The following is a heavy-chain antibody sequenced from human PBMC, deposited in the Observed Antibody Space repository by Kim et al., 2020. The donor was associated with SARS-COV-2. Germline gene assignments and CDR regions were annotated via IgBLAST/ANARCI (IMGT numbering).Heavy chain of an antibody. CDR3: ARVKAAAGTGEIDY. J-gene: IGHJ4*02. V-gene: IGHV3-64*01. D-gene: IGHD6-13*01. Sequence: ANSVKGRFTISRDNSKNTLYLQMGSLRAEDMAVYYCARVKAAAGTGEIDYWGQGTLVTVSS.